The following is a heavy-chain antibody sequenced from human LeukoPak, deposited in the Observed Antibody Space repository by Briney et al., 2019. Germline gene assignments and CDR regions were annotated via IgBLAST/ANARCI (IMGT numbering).Heavy chain of an antibody. J-gene: IGHJ4*02. CDR2: IYTSGST. CDR3: ARDGYKGGY. V-gene: IGHV4-61*02. CDR1: SGSINSGSYY. Sequence: SQTLSLTCTVSSGSINSGSYYWSWIRQPAGKGLEWIGRIYTSGSTSYNPSLMSRVTISVDTSKNQFSLKLSSVTAADTAVYYCARDGYKGGYWGQGTLVTVSS. D-gene: IGHD5-24*01.